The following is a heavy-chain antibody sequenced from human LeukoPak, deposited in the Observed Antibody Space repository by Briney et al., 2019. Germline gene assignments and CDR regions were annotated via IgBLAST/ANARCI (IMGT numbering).Heavy chain of an antibody. Sequence: ASVKVSCKASGYTFTSCGISWVRQAPGQGLEWMGWISAYNGNTNYAQKLQGRVTMTTDTSTSTAYMELRSLRSDDTAVYYCARDAVWEVTGYWFDPWGQGTLVTVSS. J-gene: IGHJ5*02. CDR2: ISAYNGNT. CDR3: ARDAVWEVTGYWFDP. V-gene: IGHV1-18*01. CDR1: GYTFTSCG. D-gene: IGHD3-9*01.